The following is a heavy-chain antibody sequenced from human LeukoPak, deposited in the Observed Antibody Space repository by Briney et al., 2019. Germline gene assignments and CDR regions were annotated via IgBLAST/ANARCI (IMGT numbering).Heavy chain of an antibody. D-gene: IGHD3-10*01. CDR2: ISSSSSYI. J-gene: IGHJ3*02. V-gene: IGHV3-21*01. CDR1: GFTFSSYS. Sequence: PGGSLRLSCAASGFTFSSYSMNWVRQAPGKGLEWVSSISSSSSYIYYADSVKGRFTISRDNAKNSLYLQMNSLRAEDTAVYYCAREVRLAYAFDIWGQGTMVTVSS. CDR3: AREVRLAYAFDI.